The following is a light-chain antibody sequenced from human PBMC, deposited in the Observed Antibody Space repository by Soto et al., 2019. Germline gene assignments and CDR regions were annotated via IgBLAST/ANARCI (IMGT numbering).Light chain of an antibody. CDR2: SAS. CDR3: QQYGSSLFT. V-gene: IGKV3-20*01. CDR1: ESVASPN. Sequence: EVVLTQSPATLSLSPGEAATLSCRASESVASPNLAWYQQKPGQAPRLLFYSASRRATGVPDRFSGSGSGTDFTLTISRLEPEDFAVYYCQQYGSSLFTFGPGTKVDIK. J-gene: IGKJ3*01.